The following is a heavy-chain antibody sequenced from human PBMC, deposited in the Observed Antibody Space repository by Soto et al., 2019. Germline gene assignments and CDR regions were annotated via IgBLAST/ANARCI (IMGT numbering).Heavy chain of an antibody. V-gene: IGHV4-34*01. Sequence: SETLSLTCAVYGGSFSGYYWSWIRQPPGKGLEWIGEINHSGSTNYNPSLKSRVTISVDTSKNQFSLKLSSVTAADTAVYYCARVGSSSSAAPNFDYWGQGTLVTVSS. CDR1: GGSFSGYY. CDR3: ARVGSSSSAAPNFDY. CDR2: INHSGST. D-gene: IGHD6-6*01. J-gene: IGHJ4*02.